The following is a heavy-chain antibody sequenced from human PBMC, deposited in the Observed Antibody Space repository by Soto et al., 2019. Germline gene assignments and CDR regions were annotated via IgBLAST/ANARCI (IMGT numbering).Heavy chain of an antibody. CDR1: GGSFSGYY. CDR3: ARGSYNWNHRADTTHWFDP. Sequence: SETLSLTCAVYGGSFSGYYWSWIRQPPGKGLEWIGEINHSGSTNYNPSLKSRVTISVDTSKNQFSLKLSSVTAADTAVYYCARGSYNWNHRADTTHWFDPWGQGTLVTVSS. V-gene: IGHV4-34*01. CDR2: INHSGST. D-gene: IGHD1-20*01. J-gene: IGHJ5*02.